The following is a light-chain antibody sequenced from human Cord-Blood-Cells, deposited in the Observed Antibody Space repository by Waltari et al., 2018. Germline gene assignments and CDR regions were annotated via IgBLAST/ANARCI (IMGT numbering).Light chain of an antibody. V-gene: IGLV2-14*01. CDR3: SSYTSSSTLYV. Sequence: QSALTQPSPVSGSPGPSITTSCTGTSSDVGGYNYVSWYQQHPGKAPKLMIFYVSNRASGVANRFSGCKSGNTASLTISGLQAEDEADYYCSSYTSSSTLYVFGTGTKVTVL. CDR1: SSDVGGYNY. J-gene: IGLJ1*01. CDR2: YVS.